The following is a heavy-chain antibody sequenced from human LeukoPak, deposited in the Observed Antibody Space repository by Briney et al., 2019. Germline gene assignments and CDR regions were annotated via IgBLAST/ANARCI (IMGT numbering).Heavy chain of an antibody. V-gene: IGHV7-4-1*02. J-gene: IGHJ4*02. CDR2: INTNTGNP. CDR3: ARVAEYSSGWYDPFDY. D-gene: IGHD6-19*01. Sequence: ASVKVSCKASGYTFSTYPMNWVRQAPGQGLEWMGWINTNTGNPTYAQGFTGRCVFSLDTSVSTAYLQISSLKAEDTAVYSCARVAEYSSGWYDPFDYWGQGTLVTVSS. CDR1: GYTFSTYP.